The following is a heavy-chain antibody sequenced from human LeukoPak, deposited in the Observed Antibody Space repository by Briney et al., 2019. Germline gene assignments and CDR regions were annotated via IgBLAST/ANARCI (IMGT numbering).Heavy chain of an antibody. Sequence: GRSLRLSCAASGFTFSSYAMHWVRQAPGKGLEGVAVISYDGSNKYYADSVKGRFTISRDNSKNTLYLQMNSLRAEDTAVYYCARGAYSSYYYYYYMDVWGKGTTVTVSS. CDR1: GFTFSSYA. D-gene: IGHD4-11*01. J-gene: IGHJ6*03. CDR3: ARGAYSSYYYYYYMDV. V-gene: IGHV3-30*01. CDR2: ISYDGSNK.